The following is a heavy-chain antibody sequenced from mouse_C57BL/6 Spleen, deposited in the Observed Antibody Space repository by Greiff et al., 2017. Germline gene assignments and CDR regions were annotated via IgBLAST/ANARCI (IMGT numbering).Heavy chain of an antibody. V-gene: IGHV1-39*01. CDR3: ARKSAYSNYAMDY. Sequence: VQLQQSGPELVKPGASVKISCKASGYSFTDYNMTWVKQSNGKSLAWIGVINPNYGTTSYNQKFKGKATLTVDQSSSTAYMQLNILTSDDSSVYYCARKSAYSNYAMDYWGQGTSVTVSS. D-gene: IGHD2-5*01. J-gene: IGHJ4*01. CDR2: INPNYGTT. CDR1: GYSFTDYN.